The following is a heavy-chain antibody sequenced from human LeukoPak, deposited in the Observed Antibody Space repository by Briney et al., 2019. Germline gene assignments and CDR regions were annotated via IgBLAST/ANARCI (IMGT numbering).Heavy chain of an antibody. V-gene: IGHV3-43*02. CDR2: IGGDSAST. Sequence: GGSLRLSCAASGFGFEDYVVHWVRQVPGKGLEWVALIGGDSASTYYADSLKGRFTISRDNSYNSLYLQMDRLRIEDTALYYSVKDLTAGDYYSSDNYYLPDAFDIWGQGTMVTVSS. J-gene: IGHJ3*02. D-gene: IGHD3-10*01. CDR1: GFGFEDYV. CDR3: VKDLTAGDYYSSDNYYLPDAFDI.